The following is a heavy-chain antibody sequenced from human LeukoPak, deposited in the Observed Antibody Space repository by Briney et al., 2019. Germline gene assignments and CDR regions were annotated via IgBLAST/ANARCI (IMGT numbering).Heavy chain of an antibody. Sequence: GASVKVSCKASGYIFTSYVLHWVRQAPGKGLEWMGGFDPEDGETIYAQKFQGRVTMTEDTSTDTAYMELSSLRSEDTAVYYCATDVLESYAFDIWGQGTMVTVSS. CDR3: ATDVLESYAFDI. J-gene: IGHJ3*02. D-gene: IGHD3-3*01. CDR1: GYIFTSYV. V-gene: IGHV1-24*01. CDR2: FDPEDGET.